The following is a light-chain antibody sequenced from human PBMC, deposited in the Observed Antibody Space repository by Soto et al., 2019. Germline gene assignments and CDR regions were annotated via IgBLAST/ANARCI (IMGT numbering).Light chain of an antibody. CDR1: QGISNY. J-gene: IGKJ4*01. Sequence: DIQMTQSPSSLSASVGDRVTITCRASQGISNYLAWYQQKPGKVPNLLISAASTLRSGVPSRFSGSGSGTAFTLNISSLQPDDVATYYCQKYNSAPLLTFGGGTKVEIK. V-gene: IGKV1-27*01. CDR2: AAS. CDR3: QKYNSAPLLT.